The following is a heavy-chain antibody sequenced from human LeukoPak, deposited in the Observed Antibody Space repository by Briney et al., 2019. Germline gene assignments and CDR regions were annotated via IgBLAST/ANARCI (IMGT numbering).Heavy chain of an antibody. D-gene: IGHD6-6*01. J-gene: IGHJ4*02. Sequence: SGGSLRLSCAAPGFTFYASAMHSVRQALGEGLECVSGVSWNGGGMGYAVSVKGRFTISRDNAKNSLYLQMNSLRDEDTALYYCAKDITGGRSSPYFDSWGQGTLVTVSS. CDR3: AKDITGGRSSPYFDS. CDR2: VSWNGGGM. CDR1: GFTFYASA. V-gene: IGHV3-9*01.